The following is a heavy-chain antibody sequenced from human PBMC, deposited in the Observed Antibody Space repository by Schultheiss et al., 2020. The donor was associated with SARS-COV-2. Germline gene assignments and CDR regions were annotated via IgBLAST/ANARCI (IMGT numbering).Heavy chain of an antibody. CDR1: GGSISSYY. CDR2: IYYSGST. V-gene: IGHV4-59*01. CDR3: ARSYDFWSGYYLNWFDP. D-gene: IGHD3-3*01. J-gene: IGHJ5*02. Sequence: SETLSLTCTVSGGSISSYYWSWIRQPPGKGLEWIGYIYYSGSTYYNPSLKSLVTISVDTSKNQFSLKLSSVTAADTAVYYCARSYDFWSGYYLNWFDPWGQGTLVTVSS.